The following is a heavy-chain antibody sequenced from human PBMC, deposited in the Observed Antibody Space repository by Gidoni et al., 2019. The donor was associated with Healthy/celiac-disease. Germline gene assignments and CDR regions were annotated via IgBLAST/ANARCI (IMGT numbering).Heavy chain of an antibody. V-gene: IGHV3-21*01. CDR3: ARGEDIVVVVAATDY. D-gene: IGHD2-15*01. J-gene: IGHJ4*02. Sequence: EVQLVESGGGLVKPGGSLRLSCAASGFTFSSYSMNWVRQAPGKGLEWVSSISSSSSYIYYADSVKGRFTISRDNAKNSLYLQMNSLRAEDTAVYYCARGEDIVVVVAATDYWGQGTLVTVSS. CDR2: ISSSSSYI. CDR1: GFTFSSYS.